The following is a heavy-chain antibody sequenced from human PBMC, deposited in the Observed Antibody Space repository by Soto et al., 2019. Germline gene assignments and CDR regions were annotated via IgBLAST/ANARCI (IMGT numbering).Heavy chain of an antibody. CDR3: ATAASSWSEVDY. J-gene: IGHJ4*02. Sequence: GGSLRLSCAASGFTFSSYAIHWVRQAPGEGLEWVAVISYDGSNKYYADSVKGRFTISRDNSKNTLDLQMNSLRAEDTAVYYCATAASSWSEVDYWGQGTLVTVSS. CDR1: GFTFSSYA. CDR2: ISYDGSNK. D-gene: IGHD6-13*01. V-gene: IGHV3-30-3*01.